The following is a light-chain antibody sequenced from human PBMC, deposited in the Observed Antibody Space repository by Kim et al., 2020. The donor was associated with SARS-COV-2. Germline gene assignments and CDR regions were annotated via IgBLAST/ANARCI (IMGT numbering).Light chain of an antibody. J-gene: IGKJ2*01. Sequence: DIQMTQSPSSLSASVGDRVTITCQASQDISNYLNWYQQKPGKAPKLLIYDASNLETGVPSRFSGSGSGTDFTFTISSLQPEDIATYYCQQYDNLPYPFCHGTKLEI. CDR1: QDISNY. CDR3: QQYDNLPYP. CDR2: DAS. V-gene: IGKV1-33*01.